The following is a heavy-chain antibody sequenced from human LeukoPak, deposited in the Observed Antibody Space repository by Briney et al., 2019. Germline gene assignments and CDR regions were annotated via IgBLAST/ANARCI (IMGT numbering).Heavy chain of an antibody. V-gene: IGHV1-69*04. J-gene: IGHJ5*02. D-gene: IGHD2-2*01. CDR3: ARDPDEAHCSSTSCRRAWFDP. Sequence: SVKVSCKASGGTFSSYAISWVRQAPGQGLEWMGRIIPIFGIANHAQKFQGRVTITADKSTSTAYMELSSLRSEDTAVYYCARDPDEAHCSSTSCRRAWFDPWGQGTLVTVSS. CDR1: GGTFSSYA. CDR2: IIPIFGIA.